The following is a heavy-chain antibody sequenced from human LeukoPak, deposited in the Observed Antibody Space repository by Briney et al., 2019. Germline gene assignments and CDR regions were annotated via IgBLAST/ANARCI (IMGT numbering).Heavy chain of an antibody. CDR2: FDPEDGET. D-gene: IGHD6-13*01. V-gene: IGHV1-24*01. J-gene: IGHJ4*02. Sequence: ASVKVSCKVSGYTLTELSMHWVRQAPGKGLEWMGGFDPEDGETIYAQKFQGRVTMTEDTSTDTAYMELRSLRSDDTAVYYCARTRAGYVGQLGPVDYWGQGTLVTVSS. CDR1: GYTLTELS. CDR3: ARTRAGYVGQLGPVDY.